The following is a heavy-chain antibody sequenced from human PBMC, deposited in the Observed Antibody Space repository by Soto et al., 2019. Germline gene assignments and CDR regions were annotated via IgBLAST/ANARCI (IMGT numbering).Heavy chain of an antibody. D-gene: IGHD3-22*01. Sequence: PGAPLKIPCQGSGDRFTSYWIIWVRTLPGKGLEWMGRIDPSDSYTNYSPSFQGHVTISADKSISTAYLQWSSLKASDTAMYYGARRGDSRGYYYDWFDPWGQGTLVTFSS. J-gene: IGHJ5*02. CDR2: IDPSDSYT. V-gene: IGHV5-10-1*01. CDR1: GDRFTSYW. CDR3: ARRGDSRGYYYDWFDP.